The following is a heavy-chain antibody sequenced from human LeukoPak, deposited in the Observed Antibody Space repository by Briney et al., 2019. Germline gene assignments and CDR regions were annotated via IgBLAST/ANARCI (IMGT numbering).Heavy chain of an antibody. Sequence: GGSLRLSCAASGFTFSSYSMNWVRQAPGQGLEWVSSISSSGGYIHYADSVRGRFTISRDNAKNSLYLQLNSLRAEDTAVYYCGRRGGYFDSWGQGALVTVSS. D-gene: IGHD3-16*01. CDR3: GRRGGYFDS. CDR1: GFTFSSYS. CDR2: ISSSGGYI. J-gene: IGHJ4*02. V-gene: IGHV3-21*01.